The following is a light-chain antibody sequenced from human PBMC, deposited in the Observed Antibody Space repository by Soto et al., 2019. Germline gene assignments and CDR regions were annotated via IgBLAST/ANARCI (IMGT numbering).Light chain of an antibody. CDR2: AAS. V-gene: IGKV1-39*01. CDR1: QSISNY. Sequence: DMGMTQSPSSLSASAGDRVTITCRASQSISNYLNWYQHKPGKVPKLLIYAASSLQSGVPTRFSGSGSGTDFTLTINSLQPEDFATYYCQQSYGTPLTFGGGTKVEIK. CDR3: QQSYGTPLT. J-gene: IGKJ4*01.